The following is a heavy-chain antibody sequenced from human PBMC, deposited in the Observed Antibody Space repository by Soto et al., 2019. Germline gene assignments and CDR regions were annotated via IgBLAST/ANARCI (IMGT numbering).Heavy chain of an antibody. CDR3: ARPVNSVNTFGFAH. Sequence: QVQLQESGPGLVKPSGTLSLTCAVSADSISTNNWWTWVRQPPGKGLEWIGEIYHRGSTNYTPSLKRRATLAADKSKNQSPRTRISVPAADTAVYSWARPVNSVNTFGFAHWGRGTRAPAPS. CDR2: IYHRGST. J-gene: IGHJ4*02. CDR1: ADSISTNNW. V-gene: IGHV4-4*02. D-gene: IGHD1-20*01.